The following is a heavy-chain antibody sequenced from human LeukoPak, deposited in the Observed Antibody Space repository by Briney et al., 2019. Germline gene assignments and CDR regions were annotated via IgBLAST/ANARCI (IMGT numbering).Heavy chain of an antibody. J-gene: IGHJ4*02. CDR1: GGSISSSGYY. D-gene: IGHD3-9*01. CDR3: ARHRAGYHLDW. CDR2: HYYSGST. Sequence: NPSETLSLTCTVSGGSISSSGYYWGWIRQPPGKGLEWIGSHYYSGSTYYNPSLKSRVTISVDTSKNHFSLKLNSVTAADTAVYYCARHRAGYHLDWWGQGTLVTVSS. V-gene: IGHV4-39*01.